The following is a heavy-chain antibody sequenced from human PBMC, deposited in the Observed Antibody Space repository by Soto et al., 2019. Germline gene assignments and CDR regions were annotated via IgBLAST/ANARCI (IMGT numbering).Heavy chain of an antibody. Sequence: ASVKVSCKASGYTFTGYYMHWVRQAPGQGLEWMGWINPNSGGTNYAQKFQGWVTMTRDTSISTAYMELSRLRSDDTAVYYCARAVSYYYDSSGSLTWFAPWGQGTLVTVSS. CDR3: ARAVSYYYDSSGSLTWFAP. D-gene: IGHD3-22*01. CDR1: GYTFTGYY. CDR2: INPNSGGT. J-gene: IGHJ5*02. V-gene: IGHV1-2*04.